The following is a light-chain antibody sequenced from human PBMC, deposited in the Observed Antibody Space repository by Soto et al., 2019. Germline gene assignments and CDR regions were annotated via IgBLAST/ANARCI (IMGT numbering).Light chain of an antibody. CDR1: QSFSSNY. CDR2: GAS. CDR3: QQYGSSRT. J-gene: IGKJ1*01. Sequence: EIVLTQSPGTLSLSPGERATLSCRASQSFSSNYLAWYQQKPGQAPRLLIYGASSRATGIPDRFSGSGSGTYFTLIISRLEPEDFAVYYCQQYGSSRTLGQGTKVEIK. V-gene: IGKV3-20*01.